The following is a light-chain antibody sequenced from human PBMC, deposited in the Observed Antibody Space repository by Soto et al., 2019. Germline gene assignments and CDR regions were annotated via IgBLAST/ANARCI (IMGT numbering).Light chain of an antibody. CDR3: SSFTSKSTLL. Sequence: QSVLTQPASVSGSPGQSITISCAGTIRDVGAYNLVSWYQQYPGRAPQLILYEVRNRPSGISFRFSGFKSGNTASLTISGLQAEDEPDYYCSSFTSKSTLLFGGGTK. V-gene: IGLV2-14*01. CDR1: IRDVGAYNL. CDR2: EVR. J-gene: IGLJ2*01.